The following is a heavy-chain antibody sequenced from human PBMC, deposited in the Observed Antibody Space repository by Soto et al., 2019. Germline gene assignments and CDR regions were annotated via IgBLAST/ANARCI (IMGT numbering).Heavy chain of an antibody. CDR2: INHSGST. J-gene: IGHJ4*02. CDR1: GGSFSGYY. D-gene: IGHD6-13*01. V-gene: IGHV4-34*01. CDR3: ARTGSSWYGDYFDY. Sequence: QVQLQQWGAGLLKPSETLSLTCAVYGGSFSGYYWSWIRQPPGKGLEWIGEINHSGSTNYNPSLKSRVTISVDTSKNQFSLKLSSVTGADTAVYYCARTGSSWYGDYFDYWGQGSLVTVSS.